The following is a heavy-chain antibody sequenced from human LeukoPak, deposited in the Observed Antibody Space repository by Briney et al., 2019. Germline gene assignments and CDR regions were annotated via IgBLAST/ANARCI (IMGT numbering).Heavy chain of an antibody. CDR3: ATGGAHPDRTYSDFLSGSTPYDF. Sequence: GASVKVSCKASGYTFTAYYIHWVRQAPGQGLEWMGWMNPNSGGANYAQKFQGRVTMTRDTSISTAYMELSSLRSDDTAMYYCATGGAHPDRTYSDFLSGSTPYDFWGQGTLVTVSS. V-gene: IGHV1-2*02. CDR1: GYTFTAYY. D-gene: IGHD3-3*01. J-gene: IGHJ4*02. CDR2: MNPNSGGA.